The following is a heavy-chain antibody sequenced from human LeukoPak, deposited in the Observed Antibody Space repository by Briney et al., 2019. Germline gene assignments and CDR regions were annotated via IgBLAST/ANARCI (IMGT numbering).Heavy chain of an antibody. CDR1: GGTFSSYA. Sequence: SVKVSCKASGGTFSSYAISWVRQAPGQGLEWMGRIIPILGIANYAQKFQGRVTITADKSTSTAYMELSSLRSEDTAVYYCAREDYGGNSSGGAFDIWGQGTMVTVSS. V-gene: IGHV1-69*04. CDR3: AREDYGGNSSGGAFDI. CDR2: IIPILGIA. D-gene: IGHD4-23*01. J-gene: IGHJ3*02.